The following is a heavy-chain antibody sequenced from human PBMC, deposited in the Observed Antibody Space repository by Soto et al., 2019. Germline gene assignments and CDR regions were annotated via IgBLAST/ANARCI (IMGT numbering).Heavy chain of an antibody. Sequence: QVQLQESGPGLVKPSETLSLRCSVSGASLSPNYWSWFRQPPGKGLQWIGYIYYAGTTTYNPSLKSRLTISLNTSKNEVSLELTSVTDADTAVYYCARLGAFYQALDSWGQGALVTVSS. J-gene: IGHJ4*02. CDR1: GASLSPNY. V-gene: IGHV4-59*08. CDR3: ARLGAFYQALDS. D-gene: IGHD2-2*01. CDR2: IYYAGTT.